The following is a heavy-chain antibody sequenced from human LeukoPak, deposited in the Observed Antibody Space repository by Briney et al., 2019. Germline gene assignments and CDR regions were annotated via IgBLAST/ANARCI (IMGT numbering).Heavy chain of an antibody. CDR3: ARVGDRRILRDY. CDR2: INHSGST. CDR1: GGSFSGYY. Sequence: SETLSLTCAVYGGSFSGYYWSWIRQPPGKVLEWIGEINHSGSTNYNPSLKSRVTISVDTSKNQFSLKLSSVTAADTAVYYCARVGDRRILRDYWGQGTLVTVSS. J-gene: IGHJ4*02. D-gene: IGHD2-21*02. V-gene: IGHV4-34*01.